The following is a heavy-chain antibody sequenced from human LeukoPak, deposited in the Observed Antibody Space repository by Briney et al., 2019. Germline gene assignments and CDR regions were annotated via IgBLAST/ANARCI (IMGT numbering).Heavy chain of an antibody. V-gene: IGHV3-66*04. Sequence: GGSLRLSCVASGFNVSSNYMSWVRQAPVKGLEWVSVMYSGGSTYYADSVRGRFTVSRDNSKNTLYLQMSSLRAEDTAVYYCARQQLGGWYYFDCWGQGTLVTVSS. J-gene: IGHJ4*02. CDR2: MYSGGST. CDR3: ARQQLGGWYYFDC. D-gene: IGHD1-1*01. CDR1: GFNVSSNY.